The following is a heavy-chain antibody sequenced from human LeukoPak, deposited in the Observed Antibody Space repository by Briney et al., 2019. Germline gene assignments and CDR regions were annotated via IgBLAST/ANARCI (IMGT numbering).Heavy chain of an antibody. CDR1: GGSISSDDYY. Sequence: PSETVSLTCTVSGGSISSDDYYWSWVRQPPGKGLEWIGYIYYSGTTYYNPSLKSRVIISVDTSKNQFSLKLSSVTAADTAVYYCARATTVTTNYYGMDVWGQGTTVTVSS. V-gene: IGHV4-30-4*01. CDR2: IYYSGTT. CDR3: ARATTVTTNYYGMDV. D-gene: IGHD4-17*01. J-gene: IGHJ6*02.